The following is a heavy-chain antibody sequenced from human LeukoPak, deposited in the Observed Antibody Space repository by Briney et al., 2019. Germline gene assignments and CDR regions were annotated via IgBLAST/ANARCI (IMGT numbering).Heavy chain of an antibody. V-gene: IGHV1-2*02. CDR2: INPNNGGT. CDR1: GYTFTDPY. Sequence: ASVKVSCKASGYTFTDPYIHWVRQAPGQGLEWMGWINPNNGGTNYAQKFQGRVTMTRDTSISTAYMELSRLRSDDTTVYYCARDRRGIVVVPAAPVYWGQGTLVTVSS. J-gene: IGHJ4*02. D-gene: IGHD2-2*01. CDR3: ARDRRGIVVVPAAPVY.